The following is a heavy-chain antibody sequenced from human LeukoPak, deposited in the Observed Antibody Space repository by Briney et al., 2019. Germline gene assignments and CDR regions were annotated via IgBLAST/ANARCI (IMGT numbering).Heavy chain of an antibody. CDR1: GYTFTSYG. V-gene: IGHV1-18*01. Sequence: GASVKVSCKASGYTFTSYGISWVRQAPGQGLKWMGWISAYNGNTNYAQKLQGRVTMTTDTSTSTAYMELRSLRSDDTAVYYCARLHYYDSSGYFDYWGQGTLVTVSS. D-gene: IGHD3-22*01. CDR2: ISAYNGNT. CDR3: ARLHYYDSSGYFDY. J-gene: IGHJ4*02.